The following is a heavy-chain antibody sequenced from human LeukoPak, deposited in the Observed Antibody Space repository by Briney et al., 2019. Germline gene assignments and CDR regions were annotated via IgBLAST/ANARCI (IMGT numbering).Heavy chain of an antibody. D-gene: IGHD2-2*01. J-gene: IGHJ4*02. V-gene: IGHV1-46*01. CDR2: INPSDGST. CDR1: GYTFTTYY. Sequence: ASVKVSCKASGYTFTTYYMHWVRQAPGQGLEWMGIINPSDGSTTYPQKFQGRVTMTRDTSTSTIYVELSSLRSEDMAVYYCARRSHQLQSDYWGQGTLVTVSS. CDR3: ARRSHQLQSDY.